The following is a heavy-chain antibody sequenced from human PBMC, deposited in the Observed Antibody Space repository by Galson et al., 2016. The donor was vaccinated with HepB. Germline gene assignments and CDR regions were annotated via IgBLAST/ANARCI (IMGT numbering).Heavy chain of an antibody. CDR3: AREGIPTEYMWDYVRGTHYLDY. CDR1: GYTFSGSY. Sequence: SVKVSCKASGYTFSGSYVHWVRQAPGQGLEWMGWLNPYNNGTHYAQKFQGRLTMTADTSINTAYMDLSGLKSDDTAVYFCAREGIPTEYMWDYVRGTHYLDYWGQGVLITVSS. D-gene: IGHD3-10*02. J-gene: IGHJ4*02. V-gene: IGHV1-2*02. CDR2: LNPYNNGT.